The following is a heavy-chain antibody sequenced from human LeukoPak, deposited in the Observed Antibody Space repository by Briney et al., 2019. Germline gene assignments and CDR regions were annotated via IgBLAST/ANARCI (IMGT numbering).Heavy chain of an antibody. Sequence: GSLRLSCAASGFTFSDYYMSWIRQAPGKGLEWVSYISSSGSTIYYADSVKGRFTISRDNSKNTLYLQMNSLRAEDTAVYYCAKERAVVPRGGMDVWGQGTTVTVSS. CDR2: ISSSGSTI. CDR1: GFTFSDYY. V-gene: IGHV3-11*01. D-gene: IGHD2-2*01. CDR3: AKERAVVPRGGMDV. J-gene: IGHJ6*02.